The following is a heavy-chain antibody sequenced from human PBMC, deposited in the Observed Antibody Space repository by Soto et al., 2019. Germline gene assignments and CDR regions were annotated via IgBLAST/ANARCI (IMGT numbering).Heavy chain of an antibody. CDR1: GFTFSSYA. CDR3: AKAGGYYYDSSGYRPDYYYGMDV. CDR2: ISGSGGST. D-gene: IGHD3-22*01. J-gene: IGHJ6*02. V-gene: IGHV3-23*01. Sequence: GGSLRLSCAASGFTFSSYAMSWVRQAPGKGLEWVSAISGSGGSTYYADSVKGRFTISRDNSKNTPYLQMNSLRAEDTAVYYCAKAGGYYYDSSGYRPDYYYGMDVWGQGTTVTVSS.